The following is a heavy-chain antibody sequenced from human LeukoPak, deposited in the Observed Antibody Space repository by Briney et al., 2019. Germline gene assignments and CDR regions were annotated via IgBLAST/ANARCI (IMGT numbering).Heavy chain of an antibody. CDR1: GFTVSSNY. D-gene: IGHD2-15*01. Sequence: GGSLRLSCAASGFTVSSNYMSWVRQAPGEGLEWVSVIYSGGSTYYADSVKGRFTISRDNSKSTLYLQMNSLRAEDTAVYYCARGTVGYCSGGSCSLGYWGQGTLVTVSS. V-gene: IGHV3-53*01. CDR2: IYSGGST. CDR3: ARGTVGYCSGGSCSLGY. J-gene: IGHJ4*02.